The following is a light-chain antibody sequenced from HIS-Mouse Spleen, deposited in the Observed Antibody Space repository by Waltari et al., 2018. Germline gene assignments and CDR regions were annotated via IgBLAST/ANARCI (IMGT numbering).Light chain of an antibody. CDR2: GNS. V-gene: IGLV1-40*01. Sequence: QSVLTQPPSVSGAPGQRVTISCTGSSSNIGAGYDVHWYQQLPGTAPKLLICGNSNRPSGVPDRFPGSKSGTSASLAITGLQAEDGADYYCQSYDSSLSGWVFGGGTKLTVL. J-gene: IGLJ3*02. CDR1: SSNIGAGYD. CDR3: QSYDSSLSGWV.